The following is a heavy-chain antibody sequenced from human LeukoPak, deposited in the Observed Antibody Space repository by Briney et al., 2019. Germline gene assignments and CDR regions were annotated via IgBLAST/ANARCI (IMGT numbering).Heavy chain of an antibody. J-gene: IGHJ5*02. Sequence: ASVKVSCKTSGYTFTDYYIHWVRQAPGQGLEWMGWINPKNGGTNFAQKFQGRVTMTRDTSILTVYMELSRLRSDDTAVYYCARDNYCSGDNCYQQNNWFGPWGQGALVTVSS. CDR2: INPKNGGT. D-gene: IGHD2-15*01. V-gene: IGHV1-2*02. CDR1: GYTFTDYY. CDR3: ARDNYCSGDNCYQQNNWFGP.